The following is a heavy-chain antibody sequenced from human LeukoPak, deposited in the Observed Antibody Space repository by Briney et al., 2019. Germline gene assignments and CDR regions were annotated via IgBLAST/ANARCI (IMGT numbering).Heavy chain of an antibody. V-gene: IGHV3-48*01. Sequence: HSGGSLRLSCAASGFMFSRYSMNWVRHAPGKGLEWVSYIDSTSSTIYYTDSVKGRFTLSRDNAKNSLYLQLNSLRAEDTAVYYCARARSGWADSSAFSSWGQGTLVTVSS. CDR3: ARARSGWADSSAFSS. D-gene: IGHD6-19*01. J-gene: IGHJ5*02. CDR1: GFMFSRYS. CDR2: IDSTSSTI.